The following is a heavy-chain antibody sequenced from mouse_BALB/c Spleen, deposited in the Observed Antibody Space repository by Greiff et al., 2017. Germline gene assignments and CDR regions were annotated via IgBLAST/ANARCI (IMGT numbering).Heavy chain of an antibody. CDR1: GYSITSDYA. CDR2: ISYSGST. Sequence: EVKLQESGPGLVKPSQSLSLTCTVTGYSITSDYAWNWIRQFPGNKLEWMGYISYSGSTSYNPSLKSRISITRDTSKNQFFLQLNSVTTEDTATYYCARLTARFAYWGQGTLVTVSA. V-gene: IGHV3-2*02. CDR3: ARLTARFAY. J-gene: IGHJ3*01. D-gene: IGHD1-2*01.